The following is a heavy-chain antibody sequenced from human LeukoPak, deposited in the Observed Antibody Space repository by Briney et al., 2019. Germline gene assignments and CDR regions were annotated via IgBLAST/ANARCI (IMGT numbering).Heavy chain of an antibody. V-gene: IGHV3-21*01. CDR1: GFTFSTYG. J-gene: IGHJ4*02. D-gene: IGHD1-26*01. CDR3: ARGHYRRELLRAVFDY. CDR2: ISSSSSYI. Sequence: GGSLRLSCAASGFTFSTYGMHWVRQAPGKGLEWVSSISSSSSYIYYADSVKGRFTISRDNAKNSLYLQMNSLRAEDTAVYYCARGHYRRELLRAVFDYWGQGTLVTVSS.